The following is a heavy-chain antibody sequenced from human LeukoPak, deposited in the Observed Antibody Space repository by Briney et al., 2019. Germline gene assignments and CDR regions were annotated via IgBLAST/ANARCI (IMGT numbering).Heavy chain of an antibody. CDR1: GYTFTSYY. J-gene: IGHJ4*02. CDR2: ISYDGSNK. V-gene: IGHV3-30*16. CDR3: AMRYGDYVVN. Sequence: SCKASGYTFTSYYMHWVRQAPGQGLEWVAVISYDGSNKYYADSVKGRFTISRDNSKNTLYLQMNSLRAEDTAVYYCAMRYGDYVVNWGQGTLVTVSS. D-gene: IGHD4-17*01.